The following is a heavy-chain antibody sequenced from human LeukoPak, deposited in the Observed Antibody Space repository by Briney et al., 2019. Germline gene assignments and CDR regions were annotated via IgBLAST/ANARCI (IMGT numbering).Heavy chain of an antibody. J-gene: IGHJ4*02. CDR1: GFTFADYY. Sequence: AASVKVSCKTSGFTFADYYFHWVRQAPGQGLEWMGWINPFNDASNYAQKFQGRVTMTRDTSISTAFMEVNTLRSDDTAVYYCARTPIGDRPYYFDSWGQGTLVTVSS. V-gene: IGHV1-2*02. D-gene: IGHD4-17*01. CDR3: ARTPIGDRPYYFDS. CDR2: INPFNDAS.